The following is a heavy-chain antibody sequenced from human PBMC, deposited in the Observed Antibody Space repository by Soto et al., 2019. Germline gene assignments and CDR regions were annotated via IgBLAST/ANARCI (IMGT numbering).Heavy chain of an antibody. CDR2: ISSGSGSI. J-gene: IGHJ3*02. Sequence: EVQLVESGGGLVQPGGSLRLSCAASGFAFSSYSMNWVRQAPGKGLEWVSHISSGSGSIYYADSVKGRFTISRDNAKNSLDLQMNSLRDEDTAVYYCGRDPTAYCGGDCYSGDIWGQGTMVTVSS. CDR1: GFAFSSYS. CDR3: GRDPTAYCGGDCYSGDI. V-gene: IGHV3-48*02. D-gene: IGHD2-21*02.